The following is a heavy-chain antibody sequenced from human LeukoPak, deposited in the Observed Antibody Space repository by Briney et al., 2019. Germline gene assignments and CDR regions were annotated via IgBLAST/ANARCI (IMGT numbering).Heavy chain of an antibody. D-gene: IGHD3-9*01. CDR3: ASLRYSDWPRGFDP. CDR1: GGSFSGYY. J-gene: IGHJ5*02. CDR2: INHSGST. V-gene: IGHV4-34*01. Sequence: SETLSLTCAVYGGSFSGYYWSWIRQPPGQGLEWIGEINHSGSTKNNPSLKSRVTISVDTSKNQFSLKLRSVTAADTAVYYCASLRYSDWPRGFDPWGQGTLVTVSS.